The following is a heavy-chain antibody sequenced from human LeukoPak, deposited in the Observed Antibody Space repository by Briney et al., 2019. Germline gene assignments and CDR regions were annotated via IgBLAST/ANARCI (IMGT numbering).Heavy chain of an antibody. Sequence: ASVKVSCKVSGYTLTELSMHWVRQAPGKGLEWMGGFDPEDGETIYAQKFQGRVTMTEDTSTDTAYMELSSLRSEDTAVYYCATSTIRFGRYYYGMDVWGQGTTATVSS. CDR1: GYTLTELS. V-gene: IGHV1-24*01. J-gene: IGHJ6*02. CDR2: FDPEDGET. D-gene: IGHD3-3*01. CDR3: ATSTIRFGRYYYGMDV.